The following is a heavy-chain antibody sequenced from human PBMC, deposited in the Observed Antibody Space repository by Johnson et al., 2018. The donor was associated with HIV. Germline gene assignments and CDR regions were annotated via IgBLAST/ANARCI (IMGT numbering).Heavy chain of an antibody. Sequence: EQLVESGGGLAQQGGSLRLSCAASGITVSSNYMSWVRQAPGKGLEWVSVIFTVGDVYYADSVKGRFTISRDNSKNMVYLQMNSLRAEDTAVYYCAKDELYDILTGHYSPLFDIWGQGTMVTVSS. CDR2: IFTVGDV. CDR3: AKDELYDILTGHYSPLFDI. CDR1: GITVSSNY. J-gene: IGHJ3*02. D-gene: IGHD3-9*01. V-gene: IGHV3-66*02.